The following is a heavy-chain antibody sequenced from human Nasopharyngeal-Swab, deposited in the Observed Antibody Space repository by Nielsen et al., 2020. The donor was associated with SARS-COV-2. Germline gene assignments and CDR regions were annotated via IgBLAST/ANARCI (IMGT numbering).Heavy chain of an antibody. CDR2: ITHNERT. CDR3: ARAGRVGDAYTGLDV. J-gene: IGHJ6*02. CDR1: GGSFTGFY. D-gene: IGHD5-24*01. Sequence: SETLSLTCSVSGGSFTGFYWNWIRQAPGKGLEWIGEITHNERTNYNPSLKSRIAMLVDTSHNQVSLKVSSVSAGDTAVYYCARAGRVGDAYTGLDVWGQGTTVTVSS. V-gene: IGHV4-34*01.